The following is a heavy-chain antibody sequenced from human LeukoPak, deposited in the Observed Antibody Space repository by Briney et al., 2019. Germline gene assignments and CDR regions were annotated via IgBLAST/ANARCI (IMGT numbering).Heavy chain of an antibody. Sequence: GTSVKVSCKASGFSFTNSAVQWVRQARGQRLEWIGWIAVGSGNTIYVQKFQERVAITRDMSTSTAYMELSSLRSEDTAVYYCAAAYIGGAMVTNAFDIWGQGTMVTVSS. V-gene: IGHV1-58*01. CDR1: GFSFTNSA. CDR2: IAVGSGNT. J-gene: IGHJ3*02. CDR3: AAAYIGGAMVTNAFDI. D-gene: IGHD5-18*01.